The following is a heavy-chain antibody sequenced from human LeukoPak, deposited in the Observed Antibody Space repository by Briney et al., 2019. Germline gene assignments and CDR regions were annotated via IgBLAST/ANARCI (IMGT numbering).Heavy chain of an antibody. D-gene: IGHD3-10*01. CDR3: ATTSSGSWDFDY. CDR2: ISSSGSTI. V-gene: IGHV3-48*04. CDR1: GFTFSSYG. Sequence: GGSLRLSCAASGFTFSSYGMSWVRQAPGKGLEWVSYISSSGSTIYYADSVKGRFTISRDNAKNSLYLQMNSLRAEDTAVYYCATTSSGSWDFDYWGQGTLVTVSS. J-gene: IGHJ4*02.